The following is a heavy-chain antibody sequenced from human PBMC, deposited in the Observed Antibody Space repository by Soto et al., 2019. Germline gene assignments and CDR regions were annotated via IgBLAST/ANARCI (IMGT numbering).Heavy chain of an antibody. V-gene: IGHV3-23*01. CDR3: AKSSGVATSLDY. J-gene: IGHJ4*02. CDR2: ISGSGGST. Sequence: GGSLRLSCAASGFTFSSYAMSWVRQAPGKGLEWVSLISGSGGSTYFTDSVKGRFTISRDNAKNTLYLEMNSLRAEDTAVYHCAKSSGVATSLDYWGQGTLVTVSS. D-gene: IGHD5-12*01. CDR1: GFTFSSYA.